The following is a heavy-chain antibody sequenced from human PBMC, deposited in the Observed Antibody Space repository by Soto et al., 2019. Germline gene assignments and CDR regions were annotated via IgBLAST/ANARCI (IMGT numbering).Heavy chain of an antibody. CDR1: GFTFSSYS. D-gene: IGHD3-3*01. J-gene: IGHJ5*02. CDR2: ISSSSSTI. CDR3: ARVQSTTIFGVVIYYRFEWFVP. Sequence: EVQLVESGGGLVQPGGSLRLSCAASGFTFSSYSMNWVRQAPGKGLEWVSYISSSSSTIYYADSVKGRFTISRDNAKNSLYMKMYSLRALDTAVYYCARVQSTTIFGVVIYYRFEWFVPWGQGTLVTVSS. V-gene: IGHV3-48*01.